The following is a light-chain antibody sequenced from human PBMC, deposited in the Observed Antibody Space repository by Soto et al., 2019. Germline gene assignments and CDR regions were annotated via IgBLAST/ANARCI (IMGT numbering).Light chain of an antibody. CDR2: SNN. J-gene: IGLJ2*01. CDR1: SSNIGSNT. Sequence: QSALTQPPSASGTPGQRVTISCSGSSSNIGSNTVNWYQQLPGTAPKLLIYSNNQRPSGVPDRFSGSKSGTSASLDISGLQSEDEADYYCAAWDDSLNGPHVVFGGGTKVTVL. CDR3: AAWDDSLNGPHVV. V-gene: IGLV1-44*01.